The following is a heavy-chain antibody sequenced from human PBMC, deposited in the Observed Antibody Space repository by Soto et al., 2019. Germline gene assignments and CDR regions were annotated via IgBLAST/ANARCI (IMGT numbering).Heavy chain of an antibody. D-gene: IGHD3-22*01. Sequence: QITLKESGPTLVKPTQTLTLTCTFSGFSLSTSGVGVGWIRQPPGKALEWLALIYWDDDKRYSPSLKSRLTITKDTAKNQVVLTMTNMDPVDTATYYCAHNNYDSSGYYGGGVLDYWGQGTLVTVSS. CDR1: GFSLSTSGVG. CDR3: AHNNYDSSGYYGGGVLDY. CDR2: IYWDDDK. J-gene: IGHJ4*02. V-gene: IGHV2-5*02.